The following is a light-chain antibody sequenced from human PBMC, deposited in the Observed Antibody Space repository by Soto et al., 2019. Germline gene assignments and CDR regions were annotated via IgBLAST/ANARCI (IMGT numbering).Light chain of an antibody. J-gene: IGLJ3*02. CDR2: GNS. V-gene: IGLV1-40*01. Sequence: QSVLTQPPSVSGAPGQRVTISCTESSSNIGAGYDVHWYQQLPGTAPKLLIYGNSNRPSGVPDRFSGSKSGTSASRAITGLQADDEADYYCQSYDSSLSGWVFCGGTKVTVL. CDR3: QSYDSSLSGWV. CDR1: SSNIGAGYD.